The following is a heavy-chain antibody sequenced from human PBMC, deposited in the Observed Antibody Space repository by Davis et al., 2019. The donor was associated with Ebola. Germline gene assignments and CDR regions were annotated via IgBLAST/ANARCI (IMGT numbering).Heavy chain of an antibody. J-gene: IGHJ4*02. CDR1: GYTFTGYY. V-gene: IGHV1-2*04. Sequence: ASVKVSCKASGYTFTGYYMHWVRQAPGQGLEWMGWINPNSGRTNYAQKFQGWVTMTRDTSISTAYMELSRLRSDDTAVYYCARDQDSNFSLRVTEGPFDYWGQGTLVTVSS. D-gene: IGHD4-11*01. CDR3: ARDQDSNFSLRVTEGPFDY. CDR2: INPNSGRT.